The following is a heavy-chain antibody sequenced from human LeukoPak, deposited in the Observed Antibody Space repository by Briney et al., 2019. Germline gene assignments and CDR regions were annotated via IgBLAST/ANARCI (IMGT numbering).Heavy chain of an antibody. Sequence: GGSLRLSCAASGFTFSGSAMQWVRQASGKGLEWVGRIRSKANSYATAYAASVKGRFTISRDNAKDTVYLQMNSLRAEDTAVYYCARVSIGWYSFDYWGQGTLVTVSS. J-gene: IGHJ4*02. V-gene: IGHV3-73*01. CDR1: GFTFSGSA. CDR2: IRSKANSYAT. CDR3: ARVSIGWYSFDY. D-gene: IGHD6-19*01.